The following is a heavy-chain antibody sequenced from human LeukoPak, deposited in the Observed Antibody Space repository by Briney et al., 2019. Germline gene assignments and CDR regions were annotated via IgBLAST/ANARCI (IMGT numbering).Heavy chain of an antibody. CDR2: IYYSGST. D-gene: IGHD6-13*01. CDR1: GGSISSSTYY. Sequence: SETLSLTCTVSGGSISSSTYYWGWIRQPPGKGLEWIGSIYYSGSTYYNPSLKSRVTISVDTSKNQFSLKLSSVTAADTAVYYCASFRSSPAPGDSSSWFDYWGQGTLVTVSS. CDR3: ASFRSSPAPGDSSSWFDY. V-gene: IGHV4-39*07. J-gene: IGHJ4*02.